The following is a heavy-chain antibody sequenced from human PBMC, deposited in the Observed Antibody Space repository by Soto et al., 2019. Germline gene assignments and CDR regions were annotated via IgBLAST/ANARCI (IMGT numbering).Heavy chain of an antibody. CDR2: ISGSGGST. J-gene: IGHJ4*02. CDR1: GFTFSSYA. D-gene: IGHD3-22*01. Sequence: GGSLRLSCAASGFTFSSYAMSWARQAPGKGLEWVSAISGSGGSTYYADSVKGRFTISRDNSKNTLYLQMNSLRAEDTAVYYCAKDNYYDSSGYSDYWGQGTLVTVSS. CDR3: AKDNYYDSSGYSDY. V-gene: IGHV3-23*01.